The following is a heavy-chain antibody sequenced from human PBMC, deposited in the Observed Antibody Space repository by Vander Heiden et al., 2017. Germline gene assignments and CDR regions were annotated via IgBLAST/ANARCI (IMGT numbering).Heavy chain of an antibody. CDR2: INKDSTTI. Sequence: QLQLVESGGRLVKPGGSLRLSCAASGFIFDNYYMSWIRLAPGKGLEWVSYINKDSTTIYYTDSVQGRFTISRDNAKNSLYLQMNNLGVEDTAVYYCFAGYNDIDYWGQGTLVTVSS. CDR1: GFIFDNYY. J-gene: IGHJ4*02. V-gene: IGHV3-11*01. CDR3: FAGYNDIDY. D-gene: IGHD5-12*01.